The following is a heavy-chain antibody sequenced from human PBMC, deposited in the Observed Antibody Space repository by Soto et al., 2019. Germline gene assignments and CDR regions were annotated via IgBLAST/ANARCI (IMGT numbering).Heavy chain of an antibody. V-gene: IGHV4-59*01. CDR2: IYYSGST. J-gene: IGHJ4*02. CDR3: ARGRMRELRFDY. D-gene: IGHD1-7*01. CDR1: GGSIISYY. Sequence: PSETLSLTCTVSGGSIISYYCSCIGQPPWKGLEWIGYIYYSGSTNYNPSLKSRVTISVDTSKNQFSLKLSSVTAADTAVYYCARGRMRELRFDYWGQGTLVTVSS.